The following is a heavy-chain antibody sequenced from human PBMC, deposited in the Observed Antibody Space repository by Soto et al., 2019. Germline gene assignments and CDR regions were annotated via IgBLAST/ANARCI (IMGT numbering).Heavy chain of an antibody. D-gene: IGHD3-10*01. V-gene: IGHV3-74*01. CDR1: GFTFTSYW. CDR2: IKGDETTS. CDR3: ARGAFGSYYVDY. J-gene: IGHJ4*02. Sequence: EVQVVESGGASVQPGGSLRLSCAASGFTFTSYWMHWVRQAPGKGLLWMSRIKGDETTSSYADSVKGRFTISRDNAKNTVYLQMNSLRDEDTAVYYCARGAFGSYYVDYWGQGTLVTVSS.